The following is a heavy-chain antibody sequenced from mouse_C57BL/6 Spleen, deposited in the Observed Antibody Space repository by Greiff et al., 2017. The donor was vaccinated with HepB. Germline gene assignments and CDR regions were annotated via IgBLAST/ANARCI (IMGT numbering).Heavy chain of an antibody. CDR1: GFTFTDYY. D-gene: IGHD3-2*02. CDR2: IRNKANGYTT. Sequence: EVKVVESGGGLVQPGGSLSLSCAASGFTFTDYYMSWVRQPPGKALEWLGFIRNKANGYTTEYSASVKGRFTISRDNSQSILYLQMNALRAEDSATDYCARSTLRLWYFDVWGTGTTVTVSS. J-gene: IGHJ1*03. V-gene: IGHV7-3*01. CDR3: ARSTLRLWYFDV.